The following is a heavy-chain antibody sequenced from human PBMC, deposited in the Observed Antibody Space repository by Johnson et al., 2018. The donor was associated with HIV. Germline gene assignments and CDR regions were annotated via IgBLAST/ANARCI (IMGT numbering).Heavy chain of an antibody. V-gene: IGHV3-66*01. CDR2: IYSGGST. Sequence: VHLVESGGGVVQPGRSLRLSCAASRFTFSTYAMRWVRQAPGKGLEWVSLIYSGGSTYYADSVKGRFTISRDNSKNTLYLQMNSLRVEDTAVYYCASSSPYSGSYGDAFDIWGQGTMVTVSS. D-gene: IGHD1-26*01. CDR1: RFTFSTYA. J-gene: IGHJ3*02. CDR3: ASSSPYSGSYGDAFDI.